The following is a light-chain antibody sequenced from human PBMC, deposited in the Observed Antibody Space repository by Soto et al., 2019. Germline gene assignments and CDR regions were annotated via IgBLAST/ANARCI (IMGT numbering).Light chain of an antibody. CDR2: DAS. V-gene: IGKV3-15*01. Sequence: EIVLTQSPGTLSLSPGETATLSCRASQSVSRNLAWYQQKPGQAPRLLIYDASTRASGIPARFSGSGSGTEFTLTISSLQSEDLAVYYCQQYNNWPPWTFGRGTKVDIK. J-gene: IGKJ1*01. CDR3: QQYNNWPPWT. CDR1: QSVSRN.